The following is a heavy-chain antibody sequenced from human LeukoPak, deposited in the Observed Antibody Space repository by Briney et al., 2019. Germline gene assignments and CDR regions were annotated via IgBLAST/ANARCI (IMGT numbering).Heavy chain of an antibody. CDR3: ARLRRNSDRSGYYYYYDY. CDR1: AYTFRSYS. CDR2: ISVGSNDI. V-gene: IGHV3-21*01. D-gene: IGHD3-22*01. Sequence: KPGGSLRLSCAPSAYTFRSYSINWGRHAPGKGLEWVSSISVGSNDIYYADSVRCRFSISRDDARNSLYLQKDSLRGDDTAVYYCARLRRNSDRSGYYYYYDYWGQGTLVTVSS. J-gene: IGHJ4*02.